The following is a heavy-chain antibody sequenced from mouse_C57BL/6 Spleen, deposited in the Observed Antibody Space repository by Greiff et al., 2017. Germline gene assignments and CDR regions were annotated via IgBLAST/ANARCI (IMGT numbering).Heavy chain of an antibody. Sequence: SGPELVKPGASVKMSCKASGYTFTDYNMHWVKQSHGKSLEWIGYINPNNGGTSYNQKFKGKATLTVNKTSSTAYMELRSLTSEDSAVYYCARRGTTVVPSLYYFDYWGQGTTLTVSS. CDR1: GYTFTDYN. CDR2: INPNNGGT. V-gene: IGHV1-22*01. J-gene: IGHJ2*01. D-gene: IGHD1-1*01. CDR3: ARRGTTVVPSLYYFDY.